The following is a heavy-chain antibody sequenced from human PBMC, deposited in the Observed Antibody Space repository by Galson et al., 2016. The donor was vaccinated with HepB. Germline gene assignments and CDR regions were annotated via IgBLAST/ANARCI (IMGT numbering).Heavy chain of an antibody. CDR3: ARGVEDQDIWGGDRSTPWFDP. CDR2: IWYDGSKK. J-gene: IGHJ5*02. V-gene: IGHV3-33*01. Sequence: SLRLSCAGSGFTFRNYGIHWVRQAPGKGLEWVAVIWYDGSKKYYADSVKGRFSISRDNSKNTLYLQMNSLRGEDTAMYYCARGVEDQDIWGGDRSTPWFDPGGQGTLVTVSS. D-gene: IGHD3-16*02. CDR1: GFTFRNYG.